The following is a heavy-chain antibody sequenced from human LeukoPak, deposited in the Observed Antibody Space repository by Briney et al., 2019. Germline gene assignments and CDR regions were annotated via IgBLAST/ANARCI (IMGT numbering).Heavy chain of an antibody. CDR1: GYTFTSYG. V-gene: IGHV1-18*01. Sequence: VASVTVSCKASGYTFTSYGISWVRQVPGQGLEWMGWISPYNGHTKYADKLQGRITMTTGTSTSTAYMALRSLRSDDTAVYSCARDRNNYGSGSYPSDYWGQGTLGTVSA. D-gene: IGHD3-10*01. CDR3: ARDRNNYGSGSYPSDY. J-gene: IGHJ4*02. CDR2: ISPYNGHT.